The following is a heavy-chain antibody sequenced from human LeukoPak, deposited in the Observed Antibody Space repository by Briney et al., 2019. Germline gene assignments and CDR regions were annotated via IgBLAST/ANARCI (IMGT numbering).Heavy chain of an antibody. V-gene: IGHV1-69*13. Sequence: RASVKVSCKASGGTFSSYAISWVRQAPGQGLEWMGGIIPIFGTANYAQKFQGRVTITADESTSTAYMELSSLRSEDTAVYYCAREGAEYPRYFDYWGQGTLVTVSS. J-gene: IGHJ4*02. D-gene: IGHD2/OR15-2a*01. CDR3: AREGAEYPRYFDY. CDR2: IIPIFGTA. CDR1: GGTFSSYA.